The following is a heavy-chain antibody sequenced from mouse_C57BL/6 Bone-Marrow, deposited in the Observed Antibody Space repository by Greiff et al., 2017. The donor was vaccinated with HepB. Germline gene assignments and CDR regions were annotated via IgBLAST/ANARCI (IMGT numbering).Heavy chain of an antibody. J-gene: IGHJ4*01. CDR3: ARAPYYGSSSPLAMDY. Sequence: QVQLQQSGAELVRPGTSVKMSCKASGYTFTNYWIGWAKQRPGHGLEWIGDIYPGGGYTNYNEKFKGKATLTADKSSSTAYMQFSSLTSEDSAIYYCARAPYYGSSSPLAMDYWGQGTSVTVSS. CDR2: IYPGGGYT. D-gene: IGHD1-1*01. V-gene: IGHV1-63*01. CDR1: GYTFTNYW.